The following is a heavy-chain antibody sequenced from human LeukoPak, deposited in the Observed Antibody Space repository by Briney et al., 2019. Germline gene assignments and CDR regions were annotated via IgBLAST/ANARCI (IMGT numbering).Heavy chain of an antibody. D-gene: IGHD2-2*01. V-gene: IGHV3-15*01. CDR2: IKSKTDGGTT. CDR1: GFTFSNAW. J-gene: IGHJ4*02. Sequence: PGGSLRLSCAASGFTFSNAWMSWVRQAPGKGLEWVGRIKSKTDGGTTDYAAPVKGRFTISRDDSKNTLYLQMNSLKTEDTAVYYCTTVQTHYCSSTSCYPFDYWGQGILVTVSS. CDR3: TTVQTHYCSSTSCYPFDY.